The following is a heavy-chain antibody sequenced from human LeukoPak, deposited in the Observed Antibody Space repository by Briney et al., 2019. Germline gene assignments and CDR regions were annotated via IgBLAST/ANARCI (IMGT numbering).Heavy chain of an antibody. CDR1: GGSISSSSYY. CDR3: ARSLGSGRYYSFDY. J-gene: IGHJ4*02. D-gene: IGHD3-10*01. CDR2: IYDIKNT. V-gene: IGHV4-61*05. Sequence: SETLSLTCTVSGGSISSSSYYWGWIRQPPGKGLEWIGYIYDIKNTNYNPSLKSRVTISVDTSKKQFSLKLSSVTAADTAVYYCARSLGSGRYYSFDYWGQGTLVTVSS.